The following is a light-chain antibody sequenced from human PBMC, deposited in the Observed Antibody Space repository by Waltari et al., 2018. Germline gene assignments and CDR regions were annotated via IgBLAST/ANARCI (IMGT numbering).Light chain of an antibody. CDR3: SSYTTSISYV. CDR2: DVT. CDR1: SSDIGVYNH. Sequence: QSALTQPASVSGSPGQSITISCTGTSSDIGVYNHVSWYHQHPGKAPKLMIYDVTNRPSGLSDRFSGSKSDYTASLTISGLQAEDEADYYCSSYTTSISYVFGTGTRVTVL. J-gene: IGLJ1*01. V-gene: IGLV2-14*03.